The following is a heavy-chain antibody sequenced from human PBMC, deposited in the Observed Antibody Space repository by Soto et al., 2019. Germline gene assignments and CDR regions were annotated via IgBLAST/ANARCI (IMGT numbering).Heavy chain of an antibody. CDR2: ISNSGST. D-gene: IGHD6-6*01. V-gene: IGHV4-31*03. Sequence: SETLSLTCTVSGGSISSGGYYWSWIRQHPGKGLEWIGYISNSGSTYYNPSLKSRVTISVDTSKNQFSLKLSSVTAADTAVYYCARSRRGSSPHFDNWGPGTLVTVSS. J-gene: IGHJ4*02. CDR1: GGSISSGGYY. CDR3: ARSRRGSSPHFDN.